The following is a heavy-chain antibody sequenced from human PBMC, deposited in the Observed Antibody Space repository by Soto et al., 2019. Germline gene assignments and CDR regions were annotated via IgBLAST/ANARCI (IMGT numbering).Heavy chain of an antibody. Sequence: EVQLVESGGGLVQPGGSPRLSCAASRFTFSTYWMHWVRQAPGKGLVWVSRINSDGTGTSYADSVKGRITISRDNAKNTLYLQMNSLRSEDTAVYYCAGDSSGYSFDAFDIWGQGTMVTVSS. CDR3: AGDSSGYSFDAFDI. V-gene: IGHV3-74*01. D-gene: IGHD3-22*01. CDR1: RFTFSTYW. CDR2: INSDGTGT. J-gene: IGHJ3*02.